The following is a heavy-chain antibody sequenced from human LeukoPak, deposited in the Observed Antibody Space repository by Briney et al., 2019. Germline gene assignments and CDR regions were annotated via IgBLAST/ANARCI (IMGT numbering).Heavy chain of an antibody. CDR1: GYTFTSYD. CDR2: MNPNSGNT. D-gene: IGHD2-2*01. CDR3: ARGRDCSSTSCYLGLGADYYYMDV. V-gene: IGHV1-8*03. Sequence: ASVKVSCKASGYTFTSYDINWVRQATGQGFEWMGWMNPNSGNTGYAQKFQGRVTITRNTSISTAYMELSSLRSEDTAVYYCARGRDCSSTSCYLGLGADYYYMDVWGKGTTVTVSS. J-gene: IGHJ6*03.